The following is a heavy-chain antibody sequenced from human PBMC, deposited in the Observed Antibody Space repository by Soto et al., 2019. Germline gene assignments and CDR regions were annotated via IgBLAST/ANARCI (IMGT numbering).Heavy chain of an antibody. J-gene: IGHJ5*02. Sequence: QVQLVQSGAEVKKPGSPVKVSCKASGGTFSIYTISWVRQAPGQGLEWMGGSANSAQKFQGRLTVTADESTSTVYLELSSLTSEDTAVYYCAREGPPDIAWFDPWGQGTLVSVSS. D-gene: IGHD2-15*01. CDR2: SA. CDR1: GGTFSIYT. CDR3: AREGPPDIAWFDP. V-gene: IGHV1-69*01.